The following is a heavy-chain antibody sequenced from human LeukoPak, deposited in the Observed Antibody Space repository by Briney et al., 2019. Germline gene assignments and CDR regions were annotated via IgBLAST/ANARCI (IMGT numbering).Heavy chain of an antibody. CDR2: IKQDGSEK. J-gene: IGHJ4*02. CDR3: ARDNGGFDY. CDR1: GFTFSTYW. D-gene: IGHD2-8*01. V-gene: IGHV3-7*01. Sequence: GGSLRLSCAASGFTFSTYWMSWVRQAPGKGLEWVANIKQDGSEKYYVDSAKGRFTISRDSAKKSLYLQMNSLRAEDTAVYYCARDNGGFDYWGQGTLVTVSS.